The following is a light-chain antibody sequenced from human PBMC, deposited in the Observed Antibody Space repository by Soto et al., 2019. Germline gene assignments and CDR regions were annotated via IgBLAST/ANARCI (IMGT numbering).Light chain of an antibody. CDR3: QHYYDYSWT. Sequence: DIHMTQSPSTLSASVGDRVTITCRASQSISIWLAWYQQKPGRAPNLLIYGTSSLESGVTSRFSGSGSGTAFTLTNSSLQPDDFATDYYQHYYDYSWTFGQGTKVEIK. J-gene: IGKJ1*01. V-gene: IGKV1-5*03. CDR1: QSISIW. CDR2: GTS.